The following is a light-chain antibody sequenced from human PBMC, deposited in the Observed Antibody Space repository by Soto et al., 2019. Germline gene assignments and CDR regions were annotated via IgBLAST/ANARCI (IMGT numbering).Light chain of an antibody. Sequence: ENVTTQFPATLSVSPGERATLSCRASQSVSSNLAWYQQKPGQAPRLLIYGASTRATGIPTRFSGSGSGTEFTLTISSLQSEDFAVYYCQQYNNWPRPFGQGTK. CDR3: QQYNNWPRP. J-gene: IGKJ1*01. CDR2: GAS. V-gene: IGKV3-15*01. CDR1: QSVSSN.